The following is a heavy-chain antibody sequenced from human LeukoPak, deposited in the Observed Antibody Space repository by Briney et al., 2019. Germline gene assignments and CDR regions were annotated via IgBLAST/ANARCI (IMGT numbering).Heavy chain of an antibody. CDR2: IYYSGST. CDR3: ARAVRSRGSWYLGY. J-gene: IGHJ4*02. CDR1: GGSISSSSYY. D-gene: IGHD6-13*01. V-gene: IGHV4-39*01. Sequence: SETLSLTCTVFGGSISSSSYYWGWIRQPPGKGLEWIGSIYYSGSTYYNPSLKSRVTISVDTSKNQFSLKLSSVTAADTAVYYCARAVRSRGSWYLGYWGQGTLVTVSS.